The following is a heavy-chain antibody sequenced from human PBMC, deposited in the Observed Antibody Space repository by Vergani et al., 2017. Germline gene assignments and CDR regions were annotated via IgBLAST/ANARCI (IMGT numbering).Heavy chain of an antibody. CDR1: GYTFTGYY. D-gene: IGHD4-17*01. J-gene: IGHJ4*02. V-gene: IGHV1-2*02. CDR2: INPNSGGT. CDR3: ARDRYGFDY. Sequence: QVQLVQSGAEVKKPGASVKVSCKASGYTFTGYYMGGVGGGGGGGLEWMGWINPNSGGTNYAQKFQGRVTMTRDTSISTAYMELSRLRSDDTAVYYCARDRYGFDYWGQGTLVTVSS.